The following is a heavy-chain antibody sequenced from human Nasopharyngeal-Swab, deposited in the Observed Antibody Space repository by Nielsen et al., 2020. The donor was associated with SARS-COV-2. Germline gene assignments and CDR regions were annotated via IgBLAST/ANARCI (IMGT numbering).Heavy chain of an antibody. CDR3: ASDSRY. CDR2: ISSSGSYM. CDR1: GFTFSDYT. D-gene: IGHD2-2*01. J-gene: IGHJ4*02. Sequence: GESLKISCAASGFTFSDYTMNWVRQAPGQGLEWVSSISSSGSYMYYTDSVKGRFTMSRDNVKNSLYLQMNSLRAEDTAVYYCASDSRYWGQGTLVTVSS. V-gene: IGHV3-21*01.